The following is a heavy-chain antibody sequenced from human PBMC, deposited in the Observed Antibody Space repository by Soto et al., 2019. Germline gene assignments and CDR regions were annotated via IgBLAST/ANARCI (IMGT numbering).Heavy chain of an antibody. D-gene: IGHD6-6*01. V-gene: IGHV3-30*18. J-gene: IGHJ6*02. CDR3: AKDVEALARVGGMDV. CDR2: ISYDGSNK. CDR1: GFTFSSYG. Sequence: GGSLRLSCAASGFTFSSYGMHWVRQAPGKGLEWVAVISYDGSNKYYADSVKGRFTISRDNSKNTLYLQMNSLRAEDTAVYYYAKDVEALARVGGMDVWGQGTTVTVSS.